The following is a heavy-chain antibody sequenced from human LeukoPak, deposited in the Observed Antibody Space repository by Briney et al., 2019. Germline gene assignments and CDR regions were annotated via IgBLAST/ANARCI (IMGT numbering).Heavy chain of an antibody. V-gene: IGHV1-18*01. Sequence: GASVKVSCKASGYTFTSYGISWVRQAPGQGLEWMGWISAYNGNTNYAQKLQGRDTMTTDTSTSTAYMELRSLRSDDTAVYYCARKGSITIFGVVTPANWFDPWGQGTLVTVSS. CDR3: ARKGSITIFGVVTPANWFDP. D-gene: IGHD3-3*01. J-gene: IGHJ5*02. CDR1: GYTFTSYG. CDR2: ISAYNGNT.